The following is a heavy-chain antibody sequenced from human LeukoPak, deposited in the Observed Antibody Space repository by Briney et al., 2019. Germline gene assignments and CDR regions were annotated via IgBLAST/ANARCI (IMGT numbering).Heavy chain of an antibody. Sequence: SETLSLTCTVSGGSISSYYWSWIRQPAGRGLEWIGRIYTSGSTYYNPSLKSRVTISVDTSKNQFSLKLSSVTAADTAVYYCARHGAVAGTFGDYWGQGTLVTVSS. CDR2: IYTSGST. CDR3: ARHGAVAGTFGDY. D-gene: IGHD6-19*01. CDR1: GGSISSYY. J-gene: IGHJ4*02. V-gene: IGHV4-4*07.